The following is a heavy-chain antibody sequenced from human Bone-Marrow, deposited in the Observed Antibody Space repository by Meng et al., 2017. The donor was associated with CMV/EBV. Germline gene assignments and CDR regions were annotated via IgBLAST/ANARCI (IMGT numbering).Heavy chain of an antibody. D-gene: IGHD2-2*01. CDR3: ARDRGYCSSTSCSNWFDP. Sequence: GESLKISCAASGFTFSSYSMNWVRQAPGKGLEWVSSISSSSSYIYYADSVKGRFTISRDNAKNSLYLQMNSLRAEDTALYHCARDRGYCSSTSCSNWFDPWGQGTLVTVSS. CDR1: GFTFSSYS. V-gene: IGHV3-21*04. J-gene: IGHJ5*02. CDR2: ISSSSSYI.